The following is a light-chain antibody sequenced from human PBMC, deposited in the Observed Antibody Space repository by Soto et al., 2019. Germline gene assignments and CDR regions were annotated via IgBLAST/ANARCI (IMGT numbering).Light chain of an antibody. Sequence: EFVLTQSPGKLSLSPGERATLSCRASHSISRGFLAWYQQKPGQAPRLLIYGTSNRGTGILDRFSGSGSGTDFTLTISRLEPEDFAVYYCQQFGSSPPLTFGGGTKVEIK. CDR1: HSISRGF. CDR2: GTS. J-gene: IGKJ4*01. V-gene: IGKV3-20*01. CDR3: QQFGSSPPLT.